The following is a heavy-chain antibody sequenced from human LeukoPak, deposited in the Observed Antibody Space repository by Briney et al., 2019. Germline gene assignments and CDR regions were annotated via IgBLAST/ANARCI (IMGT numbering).Heavy chain of an antibody. CDR1: GFTFSSYE. D-gene: IGHD3-22*01. Sequence: PGGSLRLSCAASGFTFSSYEMNWVRQAPGKGLEWVSYISSSGSTIYYADSVKGRFTISRDNAKNSLYLQMNSLRAEDTAVYYCARDHHYDSSGYYFAPFDYWGQGTLVTVSS. CDR2: ISSSGSTI. CDR3: ARDHHYDSSGYYFAPFDY. J-gene: IGHJ4*02. V-gene: IGHV3-48*03.